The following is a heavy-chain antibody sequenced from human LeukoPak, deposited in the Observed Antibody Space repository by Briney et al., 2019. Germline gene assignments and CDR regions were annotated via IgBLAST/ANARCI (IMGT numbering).Heavy chain of an antibody. Sequence: PSETLSLTCTVSGGSISSHYWSWIRQPPGKGLEWIGYIYYSGSTNYNPSLKSRVTISVDTSKNQFSLKLSSVTAADTAVYYCARDYGGNSPYFDYWGQRTLVTLSS. CDR2: IYYSGST. V-gene: IGHV4-59*11. D-gene: IGHD4-23*01. J-gene: IGHJ4*02. CDR3: ARDYGGNSPYFDY. CDR1: GGSISSHY.